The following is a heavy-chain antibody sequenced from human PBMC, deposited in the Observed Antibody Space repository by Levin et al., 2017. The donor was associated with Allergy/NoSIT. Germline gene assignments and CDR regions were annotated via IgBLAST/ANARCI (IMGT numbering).Heavy chain of an antibody. CDR3: ARDMNYDILTGYSGDFDY. J-gene: IGHJ4*02. V-gene: IGHV3-21*01. CDR1: GFTFSSYS. D-gene: IGHD3-9*01. Sequence: PGGSLRLSCAASGFTFSSYSMNWVRQAPGKGLEWVSSISSSSSYIYYADSVKGRFTISRDNAKNSLYLQMNSLRAEDTAVYYCARDMNYDILTGYSGDFDYWGQGTLVTVSS. CDR2: ISSSSSYI.